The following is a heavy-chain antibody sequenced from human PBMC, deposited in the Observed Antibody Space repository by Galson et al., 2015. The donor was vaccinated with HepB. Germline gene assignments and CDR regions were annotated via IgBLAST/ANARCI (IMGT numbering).Heavy chain of an antibody. Sequence: SLRLSCAASGFTFSRYGMHWVRQAPGKGLDWVAAIQFDGSKEYYAHSVKGRFTISGDDSKNTVSLQMNSLGAEDSAVYYCGRDFSYGSLDFGNWGQGTLVTVFS. D-gene: IGHD6-6*01. CDR1: GFTFSRYG. V-gene: IGHV3-33*01. CDR2: IQFDGSKE. J-gene: IGHJ4*02. CDR3: GRDFSYGSLDFGN.